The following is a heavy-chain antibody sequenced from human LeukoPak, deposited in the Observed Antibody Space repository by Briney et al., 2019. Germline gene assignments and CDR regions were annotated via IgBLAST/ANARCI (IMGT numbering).Heavy chain of an antibody. J-gene: IGHJ4*02. V-gene: IGHV4-39*01. CDR3: ARGAARRDGYK. CDR2: IYYSGST. D-gene: IGHD5-24*01. Sequence: SETLSLTCTVSGGSISSSSYYWGWIRQPPGKGLEWIGSIYYSGSTYYNPSLKSRVTISVDTSKNQFSLKLSSVTAADTAVYYCARGAARRDGYKWGQGTLVTVSS. CDR1: GGSISSSSYY.